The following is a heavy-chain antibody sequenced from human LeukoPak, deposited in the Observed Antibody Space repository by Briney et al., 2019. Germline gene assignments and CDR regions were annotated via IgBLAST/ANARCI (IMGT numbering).Heavy chain of an antibody. V-gene: IGHV3-30*18. CDR3: AKMLSSGWYLDY. Sequence: GGSLRLSCAASGFTFSSYAMHWVRQAPGKGLEWVSVISYDGRNEYYVDSVKGRFTISRDNSKNTLYLQMNSLRAEDTAVYYCAKMLSSGWYLDYWGQGTLVTVSS. CDR1: GFTFSSYA. D-gene: IGHD6-19*01. J-gene: IGHJ4*02. CDR2: ISYDGRNE.